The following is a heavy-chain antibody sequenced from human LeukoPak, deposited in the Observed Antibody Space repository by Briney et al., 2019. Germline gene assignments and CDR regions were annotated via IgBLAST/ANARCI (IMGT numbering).Heavy chain of an antibody. J-gene: IGHJ4*02. CDR3: AKDSRGYSGYNFDY. CDR1: GFTFSSYA. V-gene: IGHV3-23*01. Sequence: PGGSLRLSCAASGFTFSSYAMSWVRQAPGKGLELVSAISGSGGSTYYADSVKGRFTISRDNSKNTRYLQMNSLSAEDTAVYYCAKDSRGYSGYNFDYWGQGTLVTVSS. D-gene: IGHD5-12*01. CDR2: ISGSGGST.